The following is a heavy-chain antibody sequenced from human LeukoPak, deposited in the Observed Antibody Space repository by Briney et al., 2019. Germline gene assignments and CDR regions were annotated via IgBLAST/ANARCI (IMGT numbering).Heavy chain of an antibody. D-gene: IGHD6-13*01. V-gene: IGHV1-46*01. CDR1: GYTFTSYY. CDR3: ARVTAAGTVGDY. J-gene: IGHJ4*02. CDR2: INPSGGST. Sequence: ASVKVSCKASGYTFTSYYMHWVRQAPGQALEWMGIINPSGGSTSYAQKFQGRVTMTRDTSTSTVYMELSSLRSEDTAVYYCARVTAAGTVGDYWGQGTLVTVSS.